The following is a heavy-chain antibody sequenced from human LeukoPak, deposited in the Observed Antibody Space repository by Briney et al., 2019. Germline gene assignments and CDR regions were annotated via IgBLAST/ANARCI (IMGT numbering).Heavy chain of an antibody. Sequence: SETLSLTCAVSGDSISNYYWSWLRQPAGKGLEWIGRFYTSGNTKYNPSLKSRVTISVDTSKNQFSLRLSPVTAADTALYYCAREAGGQLGAAVLMDVWGKGTTVTVSS. D-gene: IGHD6-13*01. V-gene: IGHV4-4*07. J-gene: IGHJ6*03. CDR1: GDSISNYY. CDR3: AREAGGQLGAAVLMDV. CDR2: FYTSGNT.